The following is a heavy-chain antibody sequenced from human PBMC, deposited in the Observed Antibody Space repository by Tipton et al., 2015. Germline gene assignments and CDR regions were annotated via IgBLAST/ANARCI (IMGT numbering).Heavy chain of an antibody. CDR3: ARGVRYGDIHYGSDV. CDR2: IYYSGTK. V-gene: IGHV4-30-4*08. CDR1: GASIYSHDHY. D-gene: IGHD4-17*01. J-gene: IGHJ6*02. Sequence: PGLVKPSQTLSLTCIVSGASIYSHDHYWSWIRQTPGRGLEWIGDIYYSGTKFYSPSLNGRLTISVDTSKGQFSLNLRSVSSADTAVYYCARGVRYGDIHYGSDVWGQGTTVIVSS.